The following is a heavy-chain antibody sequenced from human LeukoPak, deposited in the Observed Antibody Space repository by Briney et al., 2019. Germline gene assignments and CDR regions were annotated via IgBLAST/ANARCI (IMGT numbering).Heavy chain of an antibody. CDR1: GFTFSSYA. V-gene: IGHV3-30*04. Sequence: GGSLRLSCAASGFTFSSYAMHWVRQALGKGLEWVAVISYDGSNKYYADSVKGRFTISRDNSKNTLYLQMNSLRAEDTAAYYCASPMVRGVGYFDYWGQGTLVTVSS. CDR3: ASPMVRGVGYFDY. D-gene: IGHD3-10*01. J-gene: IGHJ4*02. CDR2: ISYDGSNK.